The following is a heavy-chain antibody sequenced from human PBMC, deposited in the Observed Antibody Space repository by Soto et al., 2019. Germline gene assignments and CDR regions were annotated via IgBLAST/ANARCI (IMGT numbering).Heavy chain of an antibody. D-gene: IGHD3-22*01. Sequence: QVQLVQSGAEVKKPGSSVKVSCKASGGTFSSYSINWVRQAPGQGLEWMGEIIPIFGTANYAQKFQGRVTITADESTSTAYMELSSLRSEDTAVYYCMIVVVITGYYGMDVWGQGTTVTVSS. CDR2: IIPIFGTA. J-gene: IGHJ6*02. CDR1: GGTFSSYS. V-gene: IGHV1-69*01. CDR3: MIVVVITGYYGMDV.